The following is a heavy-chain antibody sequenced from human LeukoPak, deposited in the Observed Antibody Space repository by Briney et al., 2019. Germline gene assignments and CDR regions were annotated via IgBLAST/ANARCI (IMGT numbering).Heavy chain of an antibody. CDR1: GGSISSSSYY. D-gene: IGHD6-6*01. V-gene: IGHV4-39*07. Sequence: SETLSLTCTVSGGSISSSSYYWGWIRQPPGKGLEWIGSIYYSGSTNYNPSLKSRVTISLDTSKNQFSLKLSSVTAADTAVYYCARGLGRARPRFDYWGQGTLVTVSS. CDR2: IYYSGST. J-gene: IGHJ4*02. CDR3: ARGLGRARPRFDY.